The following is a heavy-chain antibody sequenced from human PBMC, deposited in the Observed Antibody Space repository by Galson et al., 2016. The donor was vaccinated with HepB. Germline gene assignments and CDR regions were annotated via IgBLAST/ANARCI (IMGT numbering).Heavy chain of an antibody. Sequence: SLTCTVSGGSISNGAYYWTWIRQHPGKGLEWIGYIYYSGITYFNPSLKSRVTISVDTSQNQFSLKLRSVTAADTAVYYCARETSQDLLFYSSGSGTEYGVDVWGQGTTVTVSS. J-gene: IGHJ6*02. V-gene: IGHV4-31*03. CDR2: IYYSGIT. CDR3: ARETSQDLLFYSSGSGTEYGVDV. D-gene: IGHD3-10*01. CDR1: GGSISNGAYY.